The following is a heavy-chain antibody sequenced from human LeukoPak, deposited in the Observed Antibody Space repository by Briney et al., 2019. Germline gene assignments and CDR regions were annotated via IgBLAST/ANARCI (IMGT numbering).Heavy chain of an antibody. V-gene: IGHV4-38-2*01. CDR1: GYSISRGYY. CDR3: ARHYCSGGSCYPPFDY. D-gene: IGHD2-15*01. CDR2: IYHSGST. Sequence: SETLSLTCAVSGYSISRGYYWGWIRQPPGKGLEWIGSIYHSGSTYYNPSLKSRVTISVDTSKNQFSLKLSSVTAADTAVYYCARHYCSGGSCYPPFDYWGQGTLVTVSS. J-gene: IGHJ4*02.